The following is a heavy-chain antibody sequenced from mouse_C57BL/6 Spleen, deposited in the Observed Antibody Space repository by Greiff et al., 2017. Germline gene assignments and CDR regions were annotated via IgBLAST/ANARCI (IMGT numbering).Heavy chain of an antibody. CDR2: INYGGSGT. Sequence: EVHLVESEGGLVQPGSSMKLSCTASGFTFSDYYMAWVRQVPEKGLEWVANINYGGSGTHYLGYLKGRFIITRDKATNILYLQMSSLKSEDTATYYCARYYGSSELDYWGQGTTLTVSS. D-gene: IGHD1-1*01. V-gene: IGHV5-16*01. CDR1: GFTFSDYY. J-gene: IGHJ2*01. CDR3: ARYYGSSELDY.